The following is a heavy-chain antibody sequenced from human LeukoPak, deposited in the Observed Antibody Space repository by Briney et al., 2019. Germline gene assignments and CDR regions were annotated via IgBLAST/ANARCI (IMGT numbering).Heavy chain of an antibody. Sequence: SETLSLTCAAYGGSFSGYYWSWIRQPPGKGLEWIGEINHSGSTNYNPSLKSRVTISVDTSKNQFSLTLSSVTAADTAVYYCAGDFWTGYYFRDWGQGTLVTVSS. J-gene: IGHJ4*02. CDR2: INHSGST. D-gene: IGHD3/OR15-3a*01. V-gene: IGHV4-34*01. CDR3: AGDFWTGYYFRD. CDR1: GGSFSGYY.